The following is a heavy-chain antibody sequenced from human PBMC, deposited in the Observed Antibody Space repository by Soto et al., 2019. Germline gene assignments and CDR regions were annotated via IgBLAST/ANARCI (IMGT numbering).Heavy chain of an antibody. CDR3: AKHGGSTFGHGDYYGMDV. V-gene: IGHV3-23*01. CDR2: IIGGGGTT. CDR1: GFTFSNFA. J-gene: IGHJ6*02. Sequence: EVQLLESGGGLVQPGGSLRLSCAASGFTFSNFAMNWVRQAPGKGLEWVSGIIGGGGTTYYADSVKGRFTISRDKSKTTLYMKMTSLRAEDTAIYYCAKHGGSTFGHGDYYGMDVWGQGTTVTVSS. D-gene: IGHD3-16*01.